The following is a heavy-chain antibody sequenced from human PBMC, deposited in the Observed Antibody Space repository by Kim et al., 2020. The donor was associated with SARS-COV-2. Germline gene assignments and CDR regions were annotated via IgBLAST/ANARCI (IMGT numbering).Heavy chain of an antibody. CDR3: ARDYYDFWTGYYSAFGY. Sequence: GGSLRLSCTASGFNFSSYNMHWVRQAPGKGLEWVTSISSSSSYIYYADSVKGRFTISRDNAKNSLYLQMNSLRAEDTAVYYCARDYYDFWTGYYSAFGYRGQGTLVTVSS. CDR1: GFNFSSYN. V-gene: IGHV3-21*01. J-gene: IGHJ4*02. D-gene: IGHD3-3*01. CDR2: ISSSSSYI.